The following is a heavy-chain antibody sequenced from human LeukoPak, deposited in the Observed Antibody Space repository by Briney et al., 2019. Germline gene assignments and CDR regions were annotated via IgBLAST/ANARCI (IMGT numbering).Heavy chain of an antibody. V-gene: IGHV4-59*08. CDR2: IYYSGST. CDR1: GGSISSYY. CDR3: ARHSLVAVAVDY. Sequence: NPSETLSLTCTVSGGSISSYYWSWIRQPPGKGLEWIGYIYYSGSTNYNPSLKSRVTISVDTSKNQFSLKLSSVTAADTAVYYCARHSLVAVAVDYWGQGTLVTVSS. D-gene: IGHD6-19*01. J-gene: IGHJ4*02.